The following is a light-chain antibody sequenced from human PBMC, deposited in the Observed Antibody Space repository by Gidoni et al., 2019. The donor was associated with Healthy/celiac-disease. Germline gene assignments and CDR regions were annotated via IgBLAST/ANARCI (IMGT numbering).Light chain of an antibody. CDR1: QSISSY. CDR3: QQSYSTPRT. J-gene: IGKJ4*01. Sequence: DIQMTRSPSSLSASVGDRVTITCRASQSISSYLNWYQQKPGKAPKLLIYAASSMQSGVPSRFSGSRSGTDVTITISSLQPEDFATYYCQQSYSTPRTFXGXTKVEIK. V-gene: IGKV1-39*01. CDR2: AAS.